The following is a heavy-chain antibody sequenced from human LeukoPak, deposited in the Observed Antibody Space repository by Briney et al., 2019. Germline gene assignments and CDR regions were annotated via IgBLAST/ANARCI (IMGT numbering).Heavy chain of an antibody. Sequence: ASVKVSCKASGGTFSSYAISWVRQAPGQGLEWMGGIIPTFGTANYAQKFQGRVTITADESTSTAYMELSSLRSEDTAVYYCARDRDGYIRASPQAGLPWGQGTLVTVSS. CDR3: ARDRDGYIRASPQAGLP. CDR2: IIPTFGTA. J-gene: IGHJ5*02. V-gene: IGHV1-69*13. CDR1: GGTFSSYA. D-gene: IGHD5-24*01.